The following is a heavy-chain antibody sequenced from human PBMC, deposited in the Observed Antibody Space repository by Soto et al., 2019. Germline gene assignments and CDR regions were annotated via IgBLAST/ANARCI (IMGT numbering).Heavy chain of an antibody. CDR2: VYYTGTT. D-gene: IGHD4-17*01. Sequence: SETLSLTCSVSGGSIVSYHWSWVRQPPGKGLEWIASVYYTGTTNYNPSLGSRVTISIDAPENQISLKLTSVTAADTAFYYCARDTVLTGMFDFWGQGTLVTVSS. J-gene: IGHJ4*02. V-gene: IGHV4-59*01. CDR3: ARDTVLTGMFDF. CDR1: GGSIVSYH.